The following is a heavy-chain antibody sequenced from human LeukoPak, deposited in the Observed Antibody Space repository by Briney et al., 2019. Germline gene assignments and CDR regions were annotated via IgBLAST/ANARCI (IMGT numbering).Heavy chain of an antibody. CDR3: ARETDSTLFDY. CDR1: GFTFSIYE. J-gene: IGHJ4*02. Sequence: GGSLSLSCAASGFTFSIYEMNWVRQAPGKGLEWLSYISSSGSTIFYADSVKGRFTISRDNAKNSLYLQMNSLRAEDTAVYYCARETDSTLFDYWGQGTLVTVSS. CDR2: ISSSGSTI. D-gene: IGHD2-2*01. V-gene: IGHV3-48*03.